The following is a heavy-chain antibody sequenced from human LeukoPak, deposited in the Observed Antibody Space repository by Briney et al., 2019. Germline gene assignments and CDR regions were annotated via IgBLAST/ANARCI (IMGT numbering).Heavy chain of an antibody. J-gene: IGHJ4*02. V-gene: IGHV3-74*01. CDR1: GFTFSSSW. CDR2: INSDGSST. Sequence: GGSLRLSCVASGFTFSSSWMHWVRQAPGKGLVWVSRINSDGSSTNYADSVKGRFTISRDNAKNTLYLQMNSLRGEDTAVYYCVRDSCSGRSCYFGYWGQGTLVTVSS. D-gene: IGHD2-15*01. CDR3: VRDSCSGRSCYFGY.